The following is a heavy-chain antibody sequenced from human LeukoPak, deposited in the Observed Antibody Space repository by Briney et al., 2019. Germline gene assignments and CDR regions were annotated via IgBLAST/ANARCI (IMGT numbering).Heavy chain of an antibody. Sequence: PSETLSLTCAVYGGSFSDYYWSWIRQPPGKGLEWIGEITHRGSTNYNPSLKSRVTMSVDTSKNQFSLKMSSVTAADTAVYYCARRPVIIVLAGMDVWGQGTTVTVSS. D-gene: IGHD4-11*01. J-gene: IGHJ6*02. CDR2: ITHRGST. V-gene: IGHV4-34*01. CDR3: ARRPVIIVLAGMDV. CDR1: GGSFSDYY.